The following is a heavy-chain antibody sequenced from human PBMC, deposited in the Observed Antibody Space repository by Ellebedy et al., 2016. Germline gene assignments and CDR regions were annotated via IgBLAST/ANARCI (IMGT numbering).Heavy chain of an antibody. V-gene: IGHV4-39*01. CDR3: ARGASIAVAGTNIDY. D-gene: IGHD6-19*01. Sequence: GSLRLSCTVSGGSISSSSYYWGWIRQPPGKGLEWIGSIYYSGSTYYNPSLKSRVTISVDTSKNQFSLKLSSVTAADTAVYYCARGASIAVAGTNIDYWGQGTLVTVPS. CDR1: GGSISSSSYY. CDR2: IYYSGST. J-gene: IGHJ4*02.